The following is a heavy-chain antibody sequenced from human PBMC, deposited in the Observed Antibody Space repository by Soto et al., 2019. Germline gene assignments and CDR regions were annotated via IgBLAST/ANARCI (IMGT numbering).Heavy chain of an antibody. J-gene: IGHJ4*02. Sequence: PGGSLRLSCAASGFTFSSYAMHWVRQAPGKGLEWVAVISYDGSNKYYADSVKGRFTISRDNSKNTLYLQMNSLRAEDTAVYYCARDGLANFGVAVWGQGTLVTVSS. CDR1: GFTFSSYA. D-gene: IGHD3-3*01. CDR3: ARDGLANFGVAV. V-gene: IGHV3-30-3*01. CDR2: ISYDGSNK.